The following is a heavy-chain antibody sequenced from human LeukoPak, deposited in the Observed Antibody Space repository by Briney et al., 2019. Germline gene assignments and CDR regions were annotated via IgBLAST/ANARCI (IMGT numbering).Heavy chain of an antibody. CDR2: ISSSSSYI. J-gene: IGHJ5*02. Sequence: GGSLRLSCAASGFTFSSYSMNWVRQAPGKGLEWVSSISSSSSYIYYADSVKGRFTISRDNAKNSLYLQMNSLRAEDTAVYYCARRVDCSSTSCYGDWFDPWGQGTLVTVSS. CDR3: ARRVDCSSTSCYGDWFDP. CDR1: GFTFSSYS. D-gene: IGHD2-2*01. V-gene: IGHV3-21*01.